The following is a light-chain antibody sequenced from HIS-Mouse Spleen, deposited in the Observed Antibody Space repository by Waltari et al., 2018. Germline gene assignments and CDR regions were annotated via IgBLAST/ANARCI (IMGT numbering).Light chain of an antibody. J-gene: IGKJ1*01. CDR1: QGISSY. V-gene: IGKV1-9*01. Sequence: DIQLTQSPSFLSASVGERVTITCRASQGISSYLAWYQQKPWKAPKLLIYAASTLQSGVPSRFSGSGSGTEFTLTISSLQPEDFATYYCQQLNSYPPTFGQGTKVEIK. CDR2: AAS. CDR3: QQLNSYPPT.